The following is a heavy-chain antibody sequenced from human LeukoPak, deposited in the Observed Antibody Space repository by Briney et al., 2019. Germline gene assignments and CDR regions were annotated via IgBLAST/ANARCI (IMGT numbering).Heavy chain of an antibody. D-gene: IGHD4-17*01. V-gene: IGHV3-66*01. J-gene: IGHJ4*02. CDR3: AKQYGDYGFDY. Sequence: GGSLRLSCAASGFTISSNYMSWVRQAPGKGLEWVSVIYSGGSTYYADSEKGRFTISRDNSKNTLYLQMNSLRAEDTAVYYCAKQYGDYGFDYWGQGTLVTVSS. CDR1: GFTISSNY. CDR2: IYSGGST.